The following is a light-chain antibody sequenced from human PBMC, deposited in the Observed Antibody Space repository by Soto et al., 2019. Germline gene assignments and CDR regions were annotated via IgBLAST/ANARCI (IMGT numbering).Light chain of an antibody. CDR1: SSNIGAGYD. CDR2: GNS. Sequence: QSVLTQPPSVSGAPGQRVTISCTGSSSNIGAGYDVHWYQQLPGTAPKLLIYGNSNRPSGVPDRFSGSKSGTSASLAITGLQAEDEADYYCQSYDSSLCGSLAVVFGGGTKLTVL. J-gene: IGLJ2*01. V-gene: IGLV1-40*01. CDR3: QSYDSSLCGSLAVV.